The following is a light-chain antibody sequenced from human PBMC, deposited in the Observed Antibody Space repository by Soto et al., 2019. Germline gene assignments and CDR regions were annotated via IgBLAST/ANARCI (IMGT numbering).Light chain of an antibody. CDR1: TSNIGATT. J-gene: IGLJ3*02. CDR3: VAWDDTLNGVV. Sequence: QLVLTQPPSASGAPGQRLTISCSGSTSNIGATTVNWYQHLPGTAPKLLVYDNDRRPSGVPDRFSGSKSGTSASLAISGLQSEDEADYYCVAWDDTLNGVVFGGGTKVTVL. CDR2: DND. V-gene: IGLV1-44*01.